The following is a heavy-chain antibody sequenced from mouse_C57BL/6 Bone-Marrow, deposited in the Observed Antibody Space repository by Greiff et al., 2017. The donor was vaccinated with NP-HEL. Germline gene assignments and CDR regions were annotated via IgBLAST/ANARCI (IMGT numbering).Heavy chain of an antibody. CDR2: ISYSGST. CDR1: GYSITSDY. D-gene: IGHD1-1*01. Sequence: DVMLVESGPGLAKPSQTLSLTCSVTGYSITSDYWNWIRKFPGNKLEYMGYISYSGSTYYNPSLKSRISITRDTSKNQYYLQLNSVTTEDTATYYCARDRYYYGSSYWYFDVWGTGTTVTVSS. CDR3: ARDRYYYGSSYWYFDV. J-gene: IGHJ1*03. V-gene: IGHV3-8*01.